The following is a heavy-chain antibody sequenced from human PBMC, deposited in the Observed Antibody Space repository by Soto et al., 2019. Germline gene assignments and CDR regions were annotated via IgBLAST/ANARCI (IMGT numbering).Heavy chain of an antibody. CDR3: ARDDAWNQIDY. Sequence: GGSLRVSCTASGFTFSSYIMNWVRQAPGKGLEWVSSISSSSSYIYYADSVKGRFTISRDNAKNSLYLQMNSLRAEDTAVYYCARDDAWNQIDYWGQGTLVTVSS. J-gene: IGHJ4*02. CDR1: GFTFSSYI. CDR2: ISSSSSYI. D-gene: IGHD1-1*01. V-gene: IGHV3-21*01.